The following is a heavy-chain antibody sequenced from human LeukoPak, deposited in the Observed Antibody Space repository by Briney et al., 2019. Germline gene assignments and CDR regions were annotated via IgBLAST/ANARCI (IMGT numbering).Heavy chain of an antibody. CDR2: IYHSGSP. J-gene: IGHJ6*02. CDR1: GGSFSGYC. Sequence: KPSETLSLTCAVYGGSFSGYCWSWIRQPPGKGLEWIREIYHSGSPNYNPSLKSRVIISVDTSKNQFSLKLSSVTAADTAVYYCARGKGYSSGWPLPDYYDGMDVWGQGTTVTVSS. CDR3: ARGKGYSSGWPLPDYYDGMDV. D-gene: IGHD6-19*01. V-gene: IGHV4-34*01.